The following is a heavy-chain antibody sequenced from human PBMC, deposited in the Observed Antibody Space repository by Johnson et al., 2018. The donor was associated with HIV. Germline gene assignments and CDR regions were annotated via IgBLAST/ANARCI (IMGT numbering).Heavy chain of an antibody. Sequence: QVQLVESGGGVVQPGRSLRLSCAASGFTFRTFPMHWVRQAPGKGLEWMAFISYNEDKKYYADSVKGRFTISRDNSKNILYLQMNSLRAEDTATYYCARLPSGYNRDTFMIWGQGTMVTVSS. J-gene: IGHJ3*02. D-gene: IGHD5-18*01. CDR1: GFTFRTFP. CDR3: ARLPSGYNRDTFMI. CDR2: ISYNEDKK. V-gene: IGHV3-30*04.